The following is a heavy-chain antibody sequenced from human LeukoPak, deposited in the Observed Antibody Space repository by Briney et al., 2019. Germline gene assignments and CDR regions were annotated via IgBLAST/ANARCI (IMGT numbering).Heavy chain of an antibody. Sequence: SETLSLTCTVSGGSISSSSYYWGWIRQPPGKGLEWLGSIYYSGSTYYNPSLKSRVTISVDTSKNQFSLKLSSVTAADTAVYYCARLPLVTVSTYYYYYMDVWGKGTTVTVSS. V-gene: IGHV4-39*07. CDR1: GGSISSSSYY. CDR2: IYYSGST. CDR3: ARLPLVTVSTYYYYYMDV. D-gene: IGHD1-14*01. J-gene: IGHJ6*03.